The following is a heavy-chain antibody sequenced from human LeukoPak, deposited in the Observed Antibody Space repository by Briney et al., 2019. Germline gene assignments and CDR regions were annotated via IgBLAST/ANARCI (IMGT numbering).Heavy chain of an antibody. CDR3: ARESFDIFTGYLDY. CDR1: GFTVSSNY. Sequence: TGGSLRLSCAASGFTVSSNYMSWVRQAPGKGLEWVSVIYSGGSTYYADSVKGRFTISRDNSKNTLYLQMNSLRAEDTAVYYCARESFDIFTGYLDYWGQGTLVTVSS. J-gene: IGHJ4*02. CDR2: IYSGGST. D-gene: IGHD3-9*01. V-gene: IGHV3-53*01.